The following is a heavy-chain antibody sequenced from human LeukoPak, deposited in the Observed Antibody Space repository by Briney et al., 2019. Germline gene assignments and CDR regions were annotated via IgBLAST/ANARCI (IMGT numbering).Heavy chain of an antibody. Sequence: GGSLRLSCAASGFTFSSYGMHWVRQAPGKGLEGVAFIRHDGNNKYYVGSVKGRFTLSRDNSKNTLDLQMDSLRVEDTAVYYCAKDQPGDTSFDYWGQGTLVTVSS. CDR3: AKDQPGDTSFDY. D-gene: IGHD1-14*01. CDR2: IRHDGNNK. V-gene: IGHV3-30*02. CDR1: GFTFSSYG. J-gene: IGHJ4*02.